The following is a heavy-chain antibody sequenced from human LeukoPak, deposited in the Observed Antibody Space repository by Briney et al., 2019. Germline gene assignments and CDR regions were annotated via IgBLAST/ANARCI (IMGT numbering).Heavy chain of an antibody. D-gene: IGHD3-10*01. Sequence: SGTLSLTCAVYGGSFSGYYWSWIRQPPGKGLEWIGEINHSGSTNYNPSLKSRVTISVDTSKNQFSLKLSSVTAADTAVYYCARTSLGGAWFDPWGQGTLVTVSS. CDR3: ARTSLGGAWFDP. V-gene: IGHV4-34*01. J-gene: IGHJ5*02. CDR2: INHSGST. CDR1: GGSFSGYY.